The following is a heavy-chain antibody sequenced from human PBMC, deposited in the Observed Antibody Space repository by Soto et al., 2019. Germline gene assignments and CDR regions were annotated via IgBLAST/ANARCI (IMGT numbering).Heavy chain of an antibody. CDR3: ARGKWRIYSSRTPYYFDY. Sequence: PSETLSLTCSVSSGSISSSLYYWGWIRQPPGKGLEWIGTIYSTVSTHYNPSLKSRVTISVDTSKNQFSLKLSSVTAADTAVYYCARGKWRIYSSRTPYYFDYWGQGTLVTVSS. D-gene: IGHD5-18*01. CDR2: IYSTVST. J-gene: IGHJ4*02. CDR1: SGSISSSLYY. V-gene: IGHV4-39*07.